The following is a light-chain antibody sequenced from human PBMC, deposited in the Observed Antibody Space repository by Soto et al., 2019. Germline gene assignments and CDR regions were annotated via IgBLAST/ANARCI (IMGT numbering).Light chain of an antibody. CDR1: SSDVGSYDY. CDR3: CAYSTSGTHV. CDR2: DVN. Sequence: QSVLTQPASVSGSPGQSITFSCTGTSSDVGSYDYVSWHQQRPGKAPKLIIYDVNNRPSGVPSRFSGSKSGNTASLIISGLQTEDEADYYCCAYSTSGTHVFGTGTKLTVL. V-gene: IGLV2-14*03. J-gene: IGLJ1*01.